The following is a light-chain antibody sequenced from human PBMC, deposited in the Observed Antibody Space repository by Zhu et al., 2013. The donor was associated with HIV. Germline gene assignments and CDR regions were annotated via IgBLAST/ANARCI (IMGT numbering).Light chain of an antibody. V-gene: IGKV1-33*01. CDR3: QQSYSIPWT. J-gene: IGKJ1*01. Sequence: DIQMTQSPASLSASVGDRVTITCQASHDINNYLNWYQQKPGKAPKLLIYDASNLETGVPSRFSGSGSGTEFTLTISSLQPEDFARYYCQQSYSIPWTFGQGSKVEIK. CDR1: HDINNY. CDR2: DAS.